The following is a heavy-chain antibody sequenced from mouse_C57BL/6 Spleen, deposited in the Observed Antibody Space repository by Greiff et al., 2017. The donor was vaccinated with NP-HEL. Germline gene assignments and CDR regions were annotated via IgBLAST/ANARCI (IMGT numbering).Heavy chain of an antibody. CDR2: IYPGDGDT. D-gene: IGHD2-3*01. CDR3: ARVDGPYYYAMDY. CDR1: GYAFSSSW. V-gene: IGHV1-82*01. J-gene: IGHJ4*01. Sequence: QVQLQQYGPELVKPGASVKISCKASGYAFSSSWMNWVKQRPGKGLEWIGRIYPGDGDTNYNGKFKGKATLTADKSSSTAYMQLSSLTSEDSAVYFCARVDGPYYYAMDYWGQGTSVTVSS.